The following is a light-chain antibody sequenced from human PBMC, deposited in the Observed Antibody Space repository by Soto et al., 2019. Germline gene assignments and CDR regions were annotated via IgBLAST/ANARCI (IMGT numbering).Light chain of an antibody. V-gene: IGKV1-39*01. J-gene: IGKJ3*01. Sequence: DIQMTQSPSSLSASVGDRVTITCRASQSISSYLNWYQQKPGKAPKLLIYAASSLQSGVPSRFSGSGSGTDFTLTISSLQPVDFATYYCQQSYGTPRTFGPGTKVDIK. CDR2: AAS. CDR1: QSISSY. CDR3: QQSYGTPRT.